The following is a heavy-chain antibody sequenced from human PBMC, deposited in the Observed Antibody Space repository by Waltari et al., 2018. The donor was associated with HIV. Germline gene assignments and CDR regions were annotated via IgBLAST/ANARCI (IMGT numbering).Heavy chain of an antibody. V-gene: IGHV3-30*01. CDR3: AREGIVAAPFDF. CDR1: GFIFRDFA. CDR2: ISRDGSSK. J-gene: IGHJ4*02. D-gene: IGHD2-15*01. Sequence: QVQLVESGGGLVQPGGSLRLSCAASGFIFRDFAIHWVRQAPGKGLEGVAVISRDGSSKYYADSLQGRFTISIDNSKNSLHLHMNSLRPKDTAVYYCAREGIVAAPFDFWGLGTLVTVSS.